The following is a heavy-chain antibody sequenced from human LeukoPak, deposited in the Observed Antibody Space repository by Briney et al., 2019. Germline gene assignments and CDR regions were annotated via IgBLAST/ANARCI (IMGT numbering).Heavy chain of an antibody. Sequence: GGSLRLSCAASGFTFSDYYMSWVRQAPGKGMEWVSYISSSSSYTNYADPVKGRFTISRDNAKNSLYLQMNSLRPDDTAVYYCARIAVAATSWFDPWGQGTLVTVSS. J-gene: IGHJ5*02. CDR3: ARIAVAATSWFDP. V-gene: IGHV3-11*06. CDR1: GFTFSDYY. CDR2: ISSSSSYT. D-gene: IGHD6-19*01.